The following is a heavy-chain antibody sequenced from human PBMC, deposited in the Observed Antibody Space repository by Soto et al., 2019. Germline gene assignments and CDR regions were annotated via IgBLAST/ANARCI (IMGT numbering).Heavy chain of an antibody. CDR3: ARELSNSPDGFDD. J-gene: IGHJ4*02. CDR2: IYYSGRT. Sequence: SETLSLTCTVTGGSISSDDYYWSWIRQPPGEGLEWIGYIYYSGRTLHSPTLKSRVTISMDTSKNQFSLKVNSVSVADTAVYYCARELSNSPDGFDDWGPGILVTVSS. CDR1: GGSISSDDYY. V-gene: IGHV4-30-4*01. D-gene: IGHD6-6*01.